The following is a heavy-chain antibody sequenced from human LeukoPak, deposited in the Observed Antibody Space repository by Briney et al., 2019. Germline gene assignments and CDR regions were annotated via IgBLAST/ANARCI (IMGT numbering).Heavy chain of an antibody. CDR1: GYTLTELS. D-gene: IGHD3-22*01. V-gene: IGHV1-24*01. Sequence: RASVKVSCKVSGYTLTELSMHWVRRAPGKGLEWMGGFDPEDGETIYAQKFQGRVTMTEDTSTDTAYMELSSLRSEDTAVYYCATYITMIVVVKTYDYWGQGTLVTVSS. CDR3: ATYITMIVVVKTYDY. CDR2: FDPEDGET. J-gene: IGHJ4*02.